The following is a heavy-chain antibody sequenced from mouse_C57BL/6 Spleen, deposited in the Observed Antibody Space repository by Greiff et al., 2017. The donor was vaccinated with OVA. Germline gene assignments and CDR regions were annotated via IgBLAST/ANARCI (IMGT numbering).Heavy chain of an antibody. CDR1: GFTFSSYT. J-gene: IGHJ3*01. CDR3: ARPLYVGPWFAY. Sequence: EVQGVESGGGLVKPGGSLKLSCAASGFTFSSYTMSWVRQTPEKRLEWVATISGGGGNTYYPYSVKGRFTISRDNAKNTLYLQMSSLRSEDTALYYCARPLYVGPWFAYWGQGTLVTVSA. CDR2: ISGGGGNT. D-gene: IGHD2-3*01. V-gene: IGHV5-9*01.